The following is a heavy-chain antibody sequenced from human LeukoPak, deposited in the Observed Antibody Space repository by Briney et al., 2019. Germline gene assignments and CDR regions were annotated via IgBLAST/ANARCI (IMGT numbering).Heavy chain of an antibody. V-gene: IGHV3-30*03. D-gene: IGHD3-22*01. CDR1: GFTFRNYG. CDR3: ARGSTYYDSSGQVPFDY. Sequence: GGSLRLSCAASGFTFRNYGIHWVRQAPAKGLEWVSVISDDGSNEYYVDSVKGRFTITRDNSKNTLYLQMNSLRAEDTAVYYCARGSTYYDSSGQVPFDYWGQGTLVTVSS. CDR2: ISDDGSNE. J-gene: IGHJ4*02.